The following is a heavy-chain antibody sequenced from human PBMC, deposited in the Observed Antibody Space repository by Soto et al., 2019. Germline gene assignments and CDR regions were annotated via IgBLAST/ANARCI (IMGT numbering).Heavy chain of an antibody. J-gene: IGHJ5*02. CDR2: IYGGGST. CDR3: GNEQAGSGGGVA. Sequence: EVQLVETGGGLIQPGGSLRLSCAASGFTVSTNYMSWVRQAPGKGLEWVSVIYGGGSTHYADSVKGRFTISRDNSKNTLYLQMNSLRAEDTAVYYCGNEQAGSGGGVAWGQGTLVTVSS. V-gene: IGHV3-53*02. CDR1: GFTVSTNY. D-gene: IGHD3-10*01.